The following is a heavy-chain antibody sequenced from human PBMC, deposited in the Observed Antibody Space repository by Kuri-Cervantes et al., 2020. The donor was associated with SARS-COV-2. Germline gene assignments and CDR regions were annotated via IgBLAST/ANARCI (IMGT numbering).Heavy chain of an antibody. Sequence: SGTLSLTCTVSIYSIRSGYYWGCIRQPPGKGLEWIGSIYHSGTTYYNPSLKSRVTLSVDTSKNHFSLRPSSLTAADAAVYYCATLTGRGHYSTSGTVSDNWSQGTLVTVSS. J-gene: IGHJ4*02. CDR2: IYHSGTT. D-gene: IGHD3-10*01. CDR1: IYSIRSGYY. V-gene: IGHV4-38-2*02. CDR3: ATLTGRGHYSTSGTVSDN.